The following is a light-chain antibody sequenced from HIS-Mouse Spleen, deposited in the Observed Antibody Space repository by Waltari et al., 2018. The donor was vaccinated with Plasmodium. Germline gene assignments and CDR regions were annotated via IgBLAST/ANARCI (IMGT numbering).Light chain of an antibody. CDR2: EGS. J-gene: IGLJ3*02. Sequence: QSALTPPPSASGSPGQSVTISCPGPRRDVGGYNDVSWYQQHPGKAPKPMIYEGSKQTVGDPDSFSGSKLGTKASLTVLGLQGEDEADYLRRSKAGRKHWVFGGGTKLTVL. V-gene: IGLV2-8*01. CDR3: RSKAGRKHWV. CDR1: RRDVGGYND.